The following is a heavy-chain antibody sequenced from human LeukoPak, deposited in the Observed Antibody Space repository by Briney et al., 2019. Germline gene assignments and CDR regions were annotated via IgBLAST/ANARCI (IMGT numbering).Heavy chain of an antibody. CDR3: AKSSGMGTTTDQFQDY. V-gene: IGHV3-23*01. D-gene: IGHD1-26*01. Sequence: GGSLRLSCAASGFTFSNYAMSWVRQAPGKGLEWVSTISDSGGSTLYADSVKGRFTISRDNSKNTLYLQMNSLRAEDTAVYYCAKSSGMGTTTDQFQDYWGQGTLVTVSS. CDR2: ISDSGGST. CDR1: GFTFSNYA. J-gene: IGHJ4*02.